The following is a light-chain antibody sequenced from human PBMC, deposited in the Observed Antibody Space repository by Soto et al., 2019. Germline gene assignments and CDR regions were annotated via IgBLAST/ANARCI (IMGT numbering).Light chain of an antibody. CDR1: QSVSSY. V-gene: IGKV3-11*01. Sequence: EIVLTQSPATLSLSPGERATLSCRASQSVSSYLARYQQKPGQAHRLLIYDASNRATGVRARFSGSGSGTDFTLTISSLEPEDFAVYYCQQRSNWPPKYTFGQGTKLEIK. CDR3: QQRSNWPPKYT. J-gene: IGKJ2*01. CDR2: DAS.